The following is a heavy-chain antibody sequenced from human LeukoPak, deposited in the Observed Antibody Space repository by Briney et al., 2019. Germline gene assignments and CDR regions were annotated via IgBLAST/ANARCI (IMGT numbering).Heavy chain of an antibody. J-gene: IGHJ4*02. D-gene: IGHD2-15*01. CDR3: ARDRCSGGSCHASDH. CDR1: GFTFSDYG. V-gene: IGHV3-33*01. Sequence: GGSLRLSCAASGFTFSDYGMHWARQAPGKGLEWVAVIWYDGSKKYYADSVKGRITISRDNSKNTVDLQMNSLRAEDTAVYYCARDRCSGGSCHASDHWGQGTLVTVSS. CDR2: IWYDGSKK.